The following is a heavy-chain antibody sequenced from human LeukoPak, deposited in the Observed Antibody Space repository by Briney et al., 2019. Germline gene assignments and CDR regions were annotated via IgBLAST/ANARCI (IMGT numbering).Heavy chain of an antibody. CDR1: GFTFSSYA. D-gene: IGHD3-10*01. V-gene: IGHV3-30-3*01. Sequence: QPGGSLRLSCAASGFTFSSYAMHWVRQAPGKGLEWVAVISYDGSNKYYADSVKGRFTISRDNSKNTLYLQMNSLRAEDTTVYYCARGFEGPSLDYWGQGTLVTVSS. CDR2: ISYDGSNK. J-gene: IGHJ4*02. CDR3: ARGFEGPSLDY.